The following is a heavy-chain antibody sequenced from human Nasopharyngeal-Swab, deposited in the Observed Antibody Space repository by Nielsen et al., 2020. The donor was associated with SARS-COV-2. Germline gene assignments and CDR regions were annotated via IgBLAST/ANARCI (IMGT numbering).Heavy chain of an antibody. CDR1: GVIFNTYG. V-gene: IGHV3-30*18. Sequence: GESLKISCAGSGVIFNTYGIHWVRQAPGMGLEWVAVISHDGSNEDYADSVKGRFTISRDNSKKAVYLQMSSLRVEDTAVYYCANDGDYIWGTYRDYFDNWGQGTLVTVSS. J-gene: IGHJ4*02. CDR3: ANDGDYIWGTYRDYFDN. CDR2: ISHDGSNE. D-gene: IGHD3-16*02.